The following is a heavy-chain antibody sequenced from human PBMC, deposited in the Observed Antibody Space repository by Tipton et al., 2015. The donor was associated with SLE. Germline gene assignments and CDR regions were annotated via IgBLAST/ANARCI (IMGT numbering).Heavy chain of an antibody. Sequence: TLSLTCTVSGASINSYYWSWIRQPPGKGLEWIGYVSYSGSTNYNPSLKSRVTISVDASKNQLSLKLSSVTAADTAVYYCARDQTTVVTRGYYYYYMDVWGKGTTVTVSS. CDR2: VSYSGST. CDR3: ARDQTTVVTRGYYYYYMDV. V-gene: IGHV4-59*01. CDR1: GASINSYY. J-gene: IGHJ6*03. D-gene: IGHD4-23*01.